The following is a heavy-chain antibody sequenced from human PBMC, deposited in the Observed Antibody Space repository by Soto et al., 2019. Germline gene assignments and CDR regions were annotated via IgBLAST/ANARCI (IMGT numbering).Heavy chain of an antibody. CDR2: IYPSGST. Sequence: PSETLSLTCTVSGASISSGGYSWSWIRLSPGRGLEWIGYIYPSGSTSFNQSLRSRVTLSVDVSKNQFSLQLSSVTAADTAVYYCARGDTSAVIWFDPWGQGTLVT. D-gene: IGHD5-18*01. CDR1: GASISSGGYS. CDR3: ARGDTSAVIWFDP. V-gene: IGHV4-30-2*06. J-gene: IGHJ5*02.